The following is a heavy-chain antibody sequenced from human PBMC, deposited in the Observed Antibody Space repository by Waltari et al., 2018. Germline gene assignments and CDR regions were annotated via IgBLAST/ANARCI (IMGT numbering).Heavy chain of an antibody. CDR1: GYTFTSYA. J-gene: IGHJ6*02. CDR2: INAGKGNK. D-gene: IGHD5-18*01. V-gene: IGHV1-3*01. Sequence: QVQLVQSGAEVKKPGASVKVSCKASGYTFTSYAMHWVRQAPGQRLEWMGWINAGKGNKKYSQKFQGRVTSTRDTSASTAYMELSSLRSEDTAVYYCARADMGTAMVWGDYYYYGMDVWGQGTTVTVSS. CDR3: ARADMGTAMVWGDYYYYGMDV.